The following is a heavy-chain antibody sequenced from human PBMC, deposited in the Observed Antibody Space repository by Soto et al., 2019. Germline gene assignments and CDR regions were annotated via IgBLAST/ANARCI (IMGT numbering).Heavy chain of an antibody. J-gene: IGHJ4*02. CDR2: IWYDGSNK. V-gene: IGHV3-33*01. D-gene: IGHD2-2*01. CDR3: ASRSPALDY. CDR1: GFTFSSYG. Sequence: QVQLVESGGGVVQPGRSLRLSCAASGFTFSSYGMHWVRQAPGKGLEWVAVIWYDGSNKYYVDSVKGRFTISRDNSKNTLYLQMNSLRAEDTAVYYCASRSPALDYWGQGTLVTVSS.